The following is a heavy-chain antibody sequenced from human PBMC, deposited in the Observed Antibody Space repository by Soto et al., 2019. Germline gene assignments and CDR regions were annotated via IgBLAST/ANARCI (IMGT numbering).Heavy chain of an antibody. J-gene: IGHJ4*02. Sequence: QVQLQESGPGLVKPSQTLSLTCTVSGGSTSSDNYWSWIRQPPGKGLEWIGNIYYSGNPDYNPSLKSRLAISIDTSKNQFSLKLSSVTAADTAVYFCAREGGESSDGLYYFDSWGQGSLVTVSS. CDR2: IYYSGNP. V-gene: IGHV4-30-4*01. CDR3: AREGGESSDGLYYFDS. CDR1: GGSTSSDNY. D-gene: IGHD3-16*01.